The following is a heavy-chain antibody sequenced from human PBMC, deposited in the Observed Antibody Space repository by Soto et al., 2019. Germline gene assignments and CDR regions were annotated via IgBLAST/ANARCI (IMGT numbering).Heavy chain of an antibody. D-gene: IGHD2-21*02. CDR3: ARADRTLVTSYGLDV. CDR1: GGSFSGFY. Sequence: SETLSLTCAVSGGSFSGFYWTWIRQPPGEGLEWIGEINHSGTINFNPSLRSRLTISLDSSKKHFSLKLTSLTAADAAVYYCARADRTLVTSYGLDVWGQGTTVTVSS. V-gene: IGHV4-34*01. CDR2: INHSGTI. J-gene: IGHJ6*02.